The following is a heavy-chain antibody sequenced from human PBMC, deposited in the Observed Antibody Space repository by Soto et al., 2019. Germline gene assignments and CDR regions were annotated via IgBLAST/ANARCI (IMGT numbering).Heavy chain of an antibody. CDR3: ARDYGDYGLVFDS. CDR2: TYSGGPT. D-gene: IGHD4-17*01. Sequence: EVQLVQSGGDFVQPGGSLRRSCAASGLSVSGDYMTWLRQAPGTGMEWVSMTYSGGPTDYADSVKGRFTISVDKSKNTLYIQMHSLRVGDTAVYYCARDYGDYGLVFDSWGQGTMVTVSS. V-gene: IGHV3-53*01. J-gene: IGHJ3*02. CDR1: GLSVSGDY.